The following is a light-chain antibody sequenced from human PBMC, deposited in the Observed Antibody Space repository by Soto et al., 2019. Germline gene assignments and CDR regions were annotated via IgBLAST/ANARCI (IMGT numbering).Light chain of an antibody. J-gene: IGLJ3*02. Sequence: QAVVTQPPSASGTPGQRVTISCSGSSSNIGTYYIHWYKQLPGTAPKTLIHSNDQRPSGVPDRISGSKSGTSASLAISGLRSEDEADYYCATWDDSLSGPVFGGGTKLTVL. CDR1: SSNIGTYY. CDR3: ATWDDSLSGPV. V-gene: IGLV1-47*02. CDR2: SND.